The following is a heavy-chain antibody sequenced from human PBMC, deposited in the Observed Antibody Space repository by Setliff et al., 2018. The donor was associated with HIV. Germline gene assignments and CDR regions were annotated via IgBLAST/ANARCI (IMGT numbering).Heavy chain of an antibody. D-gene: IGHD3-10*01. V-gene: IGHV4-61*09. J-gene: IGHJ5*02. CDR2: IYTSGST. Sequence: PSETLSLTCSVSGGSVSSTSNYWSWIRQPAGKGLEWIGHIYTSGSTNYNPSLKSRVTISVDTSKNQFSLKLSSVTAADTAVYYCARERSALLWKNWFDPWGQGTLVTVSS. CDR1: GGSVSSTSNY. CDR3: ARERSALLWKNWFDP.